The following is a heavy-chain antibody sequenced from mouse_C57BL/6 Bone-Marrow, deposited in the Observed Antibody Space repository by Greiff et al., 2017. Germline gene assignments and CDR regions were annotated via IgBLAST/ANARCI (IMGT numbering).Heavy chain of an antibody. CDR1: GYTFTSSW. CDR2: IDPSDSYT. Sequence: VQLQQPGAELVMPGASVKLSCKASGYTFTSSWMHWVKQRPGQGLEWIGEIDPSDSYTNYNQKFKGKSTLTVDKSSSTAYMQLSSLTSEDSAVYYCARDYPYAMDYWGQGTSVTVSS. CDR3: ARDYPYAMDY. J-gene: IGHJ4*01. V-gene: IGHV1-69*01. D-gene: IGHD2-4*01.